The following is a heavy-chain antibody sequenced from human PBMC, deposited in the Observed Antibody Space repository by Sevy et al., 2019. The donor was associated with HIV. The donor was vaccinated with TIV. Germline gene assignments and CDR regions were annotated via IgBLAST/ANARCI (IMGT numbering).Heavy chain of an antibody. CDR3: ECSYFDSGGYCPLFYYGMDV. Sequence: ASVKVTCKASGGTFINYAVTWVRQAPGQGLEWMGGFIPMFDTTNSAQKFQGRVTLTAVGSTSTAYMDLSSLRSEDTAVYYVECSYFDSGGYCPLFYYGMDVWGQGTTVTVSS. J-gene: IGHJ6*02. CDR1: GGTFINYA. V-gene: IGHV1-69*13. CDR2: FIPMFDTT. D-gene: IGHD3-22*01.